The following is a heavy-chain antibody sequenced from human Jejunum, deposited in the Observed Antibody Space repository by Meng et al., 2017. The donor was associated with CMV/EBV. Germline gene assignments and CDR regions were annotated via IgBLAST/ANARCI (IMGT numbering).Heavy chain of an antibody. CDR1: GYTITNNL. CDR2: LNPTGGFT. CDR3: ARRSSNYYGFDS. V-gene: IGHV1-46*01. J-gene: IGHJ4*02. Sequence: QGQLVQSGAELKNPGASVKVSCKESGYTITNNLIHWVRQAPGQGLEWMGVLNPTGGFTTYAQKFQGRVTMTRDTSTSTVYTDLSSLKSEDTAIYDCARRSSNYYGFDSWGQGTLVTVSS. D-gene: IGHD3-22*01.